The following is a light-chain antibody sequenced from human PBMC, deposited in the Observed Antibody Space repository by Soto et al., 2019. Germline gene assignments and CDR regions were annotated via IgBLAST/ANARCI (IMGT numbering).Light chain of an antibody. CDR2: GAS. Sequence: DIQMTQSPSSLSASVGDRVTMTCRTSQDIAIYVNWYRQKPGKAPQLLIYGASNLQSGVPSRFSGNGSGTDFSLTISSLQAEDFASYYCQQNYYLPYTFGQGTKVDI. J-gene: IGKJ2*01. CDR1: QDIAIY. CDR3: QQNYYLPYT. V-gene: IGKV1-39*01.